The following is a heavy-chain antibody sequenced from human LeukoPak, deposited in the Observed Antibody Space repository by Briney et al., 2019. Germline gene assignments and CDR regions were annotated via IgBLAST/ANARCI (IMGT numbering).Heavy chain of an antibody. Sequence: PGGSLRLSCAASGFTFSSYWMSSVRQAPGKGLEWVANIKQDGSEKYYVDSVKGRFTISRDNAKNSLYLQMNSLRAEDTAVYYCTTDRPPSSWPPADYWGQGTLVTVSS. D-gene: IGHD3-10*01. CDR3: TTDRPPSSWPPADY. J-gene: IGHJ4*02. CDR2: IKQDGSEK. CDR1: GFTFSSYW. V-gene: IGHV3-7*03.